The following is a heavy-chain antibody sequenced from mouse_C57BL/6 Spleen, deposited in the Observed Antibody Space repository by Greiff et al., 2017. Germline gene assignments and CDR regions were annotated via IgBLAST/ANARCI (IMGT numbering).Heavy chain of an antibody. J-gene: IGHJ2*01. V-gene: IGHV5-4*03. CDR2: ISDGGSYT. CDR1: GFTFSSYA. CDR3: ARVRDSYYFDY. Sequence: EVKLVESGGGLVKPGGSLKLSCAASGFTFSSYAMSWVRQTPEKRLEWVATISDGGSYTYYPDNVKGRFTISRDNAKNNLYLQMSHLKSEDTAMXYCARVRDSYYFDYWGQGTTLTVSS.